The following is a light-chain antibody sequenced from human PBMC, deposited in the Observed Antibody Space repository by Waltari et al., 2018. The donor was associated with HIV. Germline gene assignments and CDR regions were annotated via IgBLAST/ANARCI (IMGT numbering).Light chain of an antibody. Sequence: DIVMTQSPLSLPVTPGEPAYNSCRPRQSLLQSNGYNYLDWYLQKPGQSPQLLIYLGSNRAFGVPDRFSGSGSGTDCTLKISRVMAEDVRVYYCMQALQTPYTFGQETKLEIK. CDR2: LGS. V-gene: IGKV2-28*01. CDR1: QSLLQSNGYNY. CDR3: MQALQTPYT. J-gene: IGKJ2*01.